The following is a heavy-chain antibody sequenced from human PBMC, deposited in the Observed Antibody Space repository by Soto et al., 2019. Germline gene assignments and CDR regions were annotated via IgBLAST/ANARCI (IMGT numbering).Heavy chain of an antibody. D-gene: IGHD3-9*01. Sequence: VQVVESGGGLVQPGRSLRLSCAGSGFTFKDYAMHWVRQAPGKGLEWVAGISWNSVSIGYADSVKGRFTISRDDAKNSLYLQMNSLRTEDTALYYCATGDFDILTGLDYWGRGTLVTVSS. CDR3: ATGDFDILTGLDY. CDR1: GFTFKDYA. CDR2: ISWNSVSI. V-gene: IGHV3-9*01. J-gene: IGHJ4*02.